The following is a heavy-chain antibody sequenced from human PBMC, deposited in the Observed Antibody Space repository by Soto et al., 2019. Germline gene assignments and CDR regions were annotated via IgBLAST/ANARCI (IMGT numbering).Heavy chain of an antibody. V-gene: IGHV1-69*02. D-gene: IGHD2-15*01. CDR3: ARSPEAVVAHDYGMDV. J-gene: IGHJ6*02. CDR1: GGTFSSYT. CDR2: IIPILGIA. Sequence: QVQLVQSGAEVKKPGSSVKVSCKASGGTFSSYTISWVRQAPGQGLEWMGRIIPILGIANYAQKFQGRVTITADKSTSTAYMELSSLRSEDTAVYYCARSPEAVVAHDYGMDVWGQGTTVTVSS.